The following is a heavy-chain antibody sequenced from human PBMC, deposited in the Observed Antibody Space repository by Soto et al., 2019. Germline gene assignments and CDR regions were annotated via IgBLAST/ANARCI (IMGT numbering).Heavy chain of an antibody. D-gene: IGHD3-3*01. J-gene: IGHJ4*02. CDR3: AQNGDYDFWSGYYRYFDY. CDR2: ISGSGGST. Sequence: GGSLRLSCAASGFTFSSYAMSWVRQAPGKGLEWVSAISGSGGSTYYADSVKGRFTISRDNSKNTLYLQMNSLRAEDTAVYYCAQNGDYDFWSGYYRYFDYWGQGTLVTVSS. CDR1: GFTFSSYA. V-gene: IGHV3-23*01.